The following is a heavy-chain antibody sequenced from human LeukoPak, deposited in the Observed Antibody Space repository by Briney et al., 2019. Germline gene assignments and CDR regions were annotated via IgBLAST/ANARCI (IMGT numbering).Heavy chain of an antibody. J-gene: IGHJ5*02. CDR1: GYTFTGYY. V-gene: IGHV1-2*06. CDR3: ARDDPYYWGSVWFDP. CDR2: INPNSGGT. Sequence: ASVKVSCKASGYTFTGYYMHWVRQAPGQGLEWMGRINPNSGGTNYAQKFQGRVTMTRDTSISTAYMELSRLRSDDTAVYYCARDDPYYWGSVWFDPWGQGTLVTVSS. D-gene: IGHD3-22*01.